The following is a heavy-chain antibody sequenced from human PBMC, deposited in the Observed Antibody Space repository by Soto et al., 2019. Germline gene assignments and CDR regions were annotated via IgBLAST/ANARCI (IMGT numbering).Heavy chain of an antibody. D-gene: IGHD6-19*01. Sequence: SETLSLTCTVSGGSISSYYWSWIRQPPGKGLEWIGYIYYSGSTNYNPSLKSRVTISVDTSKNQFSLKLSSVTAADTAVYYCARASAVAGQGGFDPWGQGTLVTVSS. CDR3: ARASAVAGQGGFDP. CDR2: IYYSGST. J-gene: IGHJ5*02. V-gene: IGHV4-59*01. CDR1: GGSISSYY.